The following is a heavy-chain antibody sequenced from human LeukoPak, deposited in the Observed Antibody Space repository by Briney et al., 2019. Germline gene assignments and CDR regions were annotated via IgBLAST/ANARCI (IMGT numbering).Heavy chain of an antibody. Sequence: PSETLSLTCTVSGGSISSYYWSWIRQPPGKGLEWNGYIYYSGTTNYNPSLKSRVTISVDTSKNQFSLKLSSVTAADTAVYYCARGVYIAAAQYAYWGQGTLVTVSS. CDR3: ARGVYIAAAQYAY. V-gene: IGHV4-59*01. J-gene: IGHJ4*02. CDR2: IYYSGTT. D-gene: IGHD6-13*01. CDR1: GGSISSYY.